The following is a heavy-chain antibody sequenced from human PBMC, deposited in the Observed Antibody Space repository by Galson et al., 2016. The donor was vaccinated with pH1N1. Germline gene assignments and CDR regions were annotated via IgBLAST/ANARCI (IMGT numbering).Heavy chain of an antibody. J-gene: IGHJ4*02. CDR3: ARDLRVSSGYSYGAFDL. CDR2: INPATGVT. V-gene: IGHV1-2*04. CDR1: GYGFSNFY. Sequence: SVKVSCKASGYGFSNFYIHWVRQAPGQAFEWMGWINPATGVTKYAQKFQDWVTMTKDTSITTAFMEVNRLKSDDTAVYYCARDLRVSSGYSYGAFDLWGQGTLVAVSP. D-gene: IGHD5-18*01.